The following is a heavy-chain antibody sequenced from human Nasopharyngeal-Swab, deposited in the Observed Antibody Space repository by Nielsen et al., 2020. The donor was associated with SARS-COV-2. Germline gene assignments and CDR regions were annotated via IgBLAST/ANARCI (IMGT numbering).Heavy chain of an antibody. Sequence: WIRPPPGKGLEGIGYIYYSGSNYYNPSLKSRVTISVDTSKNQFSLQLSYVTAADTAVYYCARDYYDSSGYPNRGYMDVWGKGTTVTVSS. V-gene: IGHV4-31*02. CDR3: ARDYYDSSGYPNRGYMDV. J-gene: IGHJ6*03. CDR2: IYYSGSN. D-gene: IGHD3-22*01.